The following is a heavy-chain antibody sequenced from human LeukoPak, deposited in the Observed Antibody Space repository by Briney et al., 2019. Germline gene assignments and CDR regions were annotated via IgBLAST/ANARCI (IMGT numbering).Heavy chain of an antibody. CDR1: VFTLSIYG. CDR3: AKDSSPRDYGGKRQRDDC. D-gene: IGHD4-23*01. CDR2: ISYDVSKK. V-gene: IGHV3-30*18. Sequence: GGSLSLSCAVSVFTLSIYGMHGVREAPGKGLEWVAVISYDVSKKYSTDPVRVRFTIPRENPRNTLYLQRTILRPEERAVFYFAKDSSPRDYGGKRQRDDCGGEGILVAVSA. J-gene: IGHJ4*02.